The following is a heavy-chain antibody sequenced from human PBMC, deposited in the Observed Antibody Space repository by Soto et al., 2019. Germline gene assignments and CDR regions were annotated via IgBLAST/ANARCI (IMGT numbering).Heavy chain of an antibody. V-gene: IGHV1-3*01. Sequence: ASVMVSCKASGYTFTSYAMHWVRQAPGQRLEWMGWINAGNGNTKYSQKFQGRVTITRDTSASTAYMELSSLRSEDTAVYYCARVGAVAGNRPYYFDYWGQGTLVTVSS. CDR3: ARVGAVAGNRPYYFDY. D-gene: IGHD6-19*01. CDR2: INAGNGNT. J-gene: IGHJ4*02. CDR1: GYTFTSYA.